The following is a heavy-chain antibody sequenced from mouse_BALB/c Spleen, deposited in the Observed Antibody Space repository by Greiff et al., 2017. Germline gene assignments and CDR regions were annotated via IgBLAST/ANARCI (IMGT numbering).Heavy chain of an antibody. D-gene: IGHD2-13*01. J-gene: IGHJ3*01. V-gene: IGHV14-3*02. CDR3: ARQGEGCWLAY. CDR2: IDPANGNT. CDR1: GFYIKDSY. Sequence: EVQLQQSGAELVKPGASVKLSCTASGFYIKDSYMHWVKQRPEQGLEWIGRIDPANGNTNYDPKFQGKATITADTSSNTAYLLLSNLTSEDTAVYFWARQGEGCWLAYWGQGTLVTVSA.